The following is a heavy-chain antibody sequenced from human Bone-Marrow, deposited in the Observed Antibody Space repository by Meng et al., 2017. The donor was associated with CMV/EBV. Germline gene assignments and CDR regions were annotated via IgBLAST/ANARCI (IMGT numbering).Heavy chain of an antibody. Sequence: GESLKISCAASGFTFSSYGMHWVRQASGKGLEWVGRIRSKANSYATAYAASVKGRFTISRDDSKNTAYLQMNSLKTEDTAVYYCTADMVRGVIGYDAFDIWGQGTMVTVSS. J-gene: IGHJ3*02. CDR2: IRSKANSYAT. CDR3: TADMVRGVIGYDAFDI. D-gene: IGHD3-10*01. V-gene: IGHV3-73*01. CDR1: GFTFSSYG.